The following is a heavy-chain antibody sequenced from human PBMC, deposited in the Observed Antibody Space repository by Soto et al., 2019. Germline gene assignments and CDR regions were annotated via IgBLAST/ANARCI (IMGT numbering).Heavy chain of an antibody. D-gene: IGHD3-3*01. Sequence: EVQLLESGGGLVQPGGSLRLSCAASGFTFSSDAMSWVRQAPGKGLEWVTAISGSGGSTYYADSVKGRFTISRDNSKNTLYLQMNSLRAEDTAVYYCAKDISAIFVSNFDYWGQGTLVTVSS. CDR1: GFTFSSDA. V-gene: IGHV3-23*01. CDR3: AKDISAIFVSNFDY. J-gene: IGHJ4*02. CDR2: ISGSGGST.